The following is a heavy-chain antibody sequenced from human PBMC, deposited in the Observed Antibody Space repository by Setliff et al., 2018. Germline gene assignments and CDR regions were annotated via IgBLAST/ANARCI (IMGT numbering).Heavy chain of an antibody. J-gene: IGHJ4*02. CDR2: INPDATTT. Sequence: QTGGSLRLSCAASGFTFSSHWMHWVRQVPGKGLAWVSQINPDATTTYYADSVKGRFTISRDNAKTTLYLQMNSLRVEDTAVYFCARDPRDGSSSPMADNWGQGTLVTVSS. D-gene: IGHD3-10*01. V-gene: IGHV3-74*01. CDR3: ARDPRDGSSSPMADN. CDR1: GFTFSSHW.